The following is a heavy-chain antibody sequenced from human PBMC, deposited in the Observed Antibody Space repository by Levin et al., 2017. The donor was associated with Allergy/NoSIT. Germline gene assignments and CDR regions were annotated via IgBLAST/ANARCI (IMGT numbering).Heavy chain of an antibody. CDR2: IKQDGSEK. J-gene: IGHJ3*02. CDR1: GFTFSSYW. V-gene: IGHV3-7*01. D-gene: IGHD6-13*01. Sequence: PGGSLRLSCAASGFTFSSYWMSWVRQAPGKGLEWVANIKQDGSEKYYVDSVKGRFTISRDNAKNSLYLQMNSLRAEDTAVYYCARTFSGKAGSAFDIWGQGTMVTVSS. CDR3: ARTFSGKAGSAFDI.